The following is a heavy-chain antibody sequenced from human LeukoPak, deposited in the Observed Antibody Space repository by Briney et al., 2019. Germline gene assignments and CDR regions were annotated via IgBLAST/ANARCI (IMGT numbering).Heavy chain of an antibody. J-gene: IGHJ2*01. CDR1: GGSISSSSSY. V-gene: IGHV4-39*01. CDR3: ARYESSAYGIDV. CDR2: IYYSGST. Sequence: PSETLSLTCTVSGGSISSSSSYWGWIRQPPGMGLEWTGSIYYSGSTYYNPSLKSRVTISVDTSKNQFSLKVSSVAAADTAVYYCARYESSAYGIDVWGRGTLVTVSS. D-gene: IGHD3-22*01.